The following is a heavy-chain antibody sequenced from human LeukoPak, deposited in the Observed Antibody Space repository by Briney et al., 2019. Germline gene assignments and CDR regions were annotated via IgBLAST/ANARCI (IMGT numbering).Heavy chain of an antibody. D-gene: IGHD3-22*01. CDR3: ARESTMIGDAFDI. Sequence: PGGSLRLSCAASGFTFSSYSMNWVRQAPGKGLEWVSSISSSSSYIYYADSVKGRFTISRDNAKNSLYLQMNSLRAEGTAVYYCARESTMIGDAFDIWGQGTMVTVSS. J-gene: IGHJ3*02. CDR2: ISSSSSYI. V-gene: IGHV3-21*04. CDR1: GFTFSSYS.